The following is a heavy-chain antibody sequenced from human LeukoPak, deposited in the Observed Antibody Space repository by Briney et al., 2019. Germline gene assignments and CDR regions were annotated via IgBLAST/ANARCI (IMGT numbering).Heavy chain of an antibody. CDR1: GGTFSIYA. V-gene: IGHV1-69*13. CDR3: ARAPAKSTTKHSDY. D-gene: IGHD1-1*01. J-gene: IGHJ4*02. Sequence: SVKDSSKASGGTFSIYAISCVRQAPGQGLEWMGGIIPIFGTANYAQKFQGRVTITADESTSTAYMELSSLRSEDTAVYYCARAPAKSTTKHSDYWGQGHLVTVSS. CDR2: IIPIFGTA.